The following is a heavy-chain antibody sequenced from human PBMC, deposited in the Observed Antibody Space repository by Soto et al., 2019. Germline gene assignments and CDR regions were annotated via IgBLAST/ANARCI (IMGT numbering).Heavy chain of an antibody. D-gene: IGHD1-1*01. V-gene: IGHV3-30*03. CDR3: ARGTIVASKPLDY. J-gene: IGHJ4*02. CDR1: GFTFSSYA. Sequence: QVQLVESGGGVVQPGKSLRLSCAASGFTFSSYAMHWARQAPGKGLEWVTVISIRGCEEYYAESVRGRFTISIDDSKNPLDLQMDSLRVEDTAVYYCARGTIVASKPLDYWGQGTLVTVAS. CDR2: ISIRGCEE.